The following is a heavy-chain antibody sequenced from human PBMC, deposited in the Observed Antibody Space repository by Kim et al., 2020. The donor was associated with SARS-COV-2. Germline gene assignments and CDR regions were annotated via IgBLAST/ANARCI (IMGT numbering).Heavy chain of an antibody. CDR2: IYYSGST. Sequence: SETLSLTCTVSGGSISSGGYYWSWIRQHPGKGLEWIGYIYYSGSTYYNPSLKSRVTISVDTSKNQFSLKLSSVTAADTAVYYCASSEGSSWLGDYYGMDVWGQGTTVTVSS. D-gene: IGHD6-13*01. CDR1: GGSISSGGYY. J-gene: IGHJ6*02. CDR3: ASSEGSSWLGDYYGMDV. V-gene: IGHV4-31*03.